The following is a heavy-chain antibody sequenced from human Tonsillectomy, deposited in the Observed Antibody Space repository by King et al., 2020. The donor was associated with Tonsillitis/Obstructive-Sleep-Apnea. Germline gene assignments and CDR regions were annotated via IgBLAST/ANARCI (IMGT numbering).Heavy chain of an antibody. CDR3: VTLPAGANWGSADAFDI. D-gene: IGHD7-27*01. Sequence: QLVQSGAEVKKPGASVKVSCKASGYTFTSYYMHWVRQAPGQGLEWMGIINPSGGSTSYAQKFQGRVTMTRDTSTSTVYMELSSLRSEDTAVYYCVTLPAGANWGSADAFDIWGQGTIVTVSS. J-gene: IGHJ3*02. CDR2: INPSGGST. CDR1: GYTFTSYY. V-gene: IGHV1-46*01.